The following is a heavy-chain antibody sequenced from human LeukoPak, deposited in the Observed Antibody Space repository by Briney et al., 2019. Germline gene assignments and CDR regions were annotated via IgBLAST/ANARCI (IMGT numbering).Heavy chain of an antibody. Sequence: PGGSLRLSCAASGFTFSVYSMNWVRQPPGMGLEWVSYITSNSATIQYADSVKGRFTISRDNAKNSLSLQMNSLRDEDTAVYYCANGYYYGSGSYSKGDYWGQGTLVTVSS. CDR3: ANGYYYGSGSYSKGDY. CDR2: ITSNSATI. CDR1: GFTFSVYS. V-gene: IGHV3-48*02. J-gene: IGHJ4*02. D-gene: IGHD3-10*01.